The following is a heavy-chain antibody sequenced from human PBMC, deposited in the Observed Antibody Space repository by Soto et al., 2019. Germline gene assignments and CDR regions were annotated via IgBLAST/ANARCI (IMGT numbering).Heavy chain of an antibody. CDR3: ARVDYYDSSGYYGY. Sequence: QVQLVQSGAEVKKPGASVKVSCKASGYTFTIYGISWVRQAPGQGLEWMGGISGYNGNTDYAQNLQDRVTLTTDASTSSVYMELRSLRSDDTAVYYCARVDYYDSSGYYGYWDQGTLITVSS. CDR1: GYTFTIYG. D-gene: IGHD3-22*01. CDR2: ISGYNGNT. V-gene: IGHV1-18*04. J-gene: IGHJ4*02.